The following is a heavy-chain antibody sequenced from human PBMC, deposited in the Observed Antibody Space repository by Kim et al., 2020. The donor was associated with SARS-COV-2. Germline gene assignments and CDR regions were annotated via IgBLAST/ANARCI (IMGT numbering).Heavy chain of an antibody. V-gene: IGHV4-39*01. CDR2: IYYSGST. CDR1: GGSISSSSYY. Sequence: SETLSLTCTVSGGSISSSSYYWGWIRQPPGKGLEWIGSIYYSGSTYYNPSLKSRVTISVDTSKNQFSLKLSPVTAADTAVYYCARRITYLAIAVAGTWDYWGQGTLVTVSS. CDR3: ARRITYLAIAVAGTWDY. D-gene: IGHD6-19*01. J-gene: IGHJ4*02.